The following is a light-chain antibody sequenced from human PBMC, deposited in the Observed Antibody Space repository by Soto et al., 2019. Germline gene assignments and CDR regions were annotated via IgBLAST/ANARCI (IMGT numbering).Light chain of an antibody. V-gene: IGLV2-14*01. J-gene: IGLJ3*02. CDR1: SSDVGAYNY. Sequence: QSALTQPASVSGSPGQSITISCTGTSSDVGAYNYVSWYQQHPGKAPKLMIYDVSHRPSGVSHRFSGSKSGNTASLTISGLQAEDEADYYCTSYSRYRVLVFGGGTKVTVL. CDR2: DVS. CDR3: TSYSRYRVLV.